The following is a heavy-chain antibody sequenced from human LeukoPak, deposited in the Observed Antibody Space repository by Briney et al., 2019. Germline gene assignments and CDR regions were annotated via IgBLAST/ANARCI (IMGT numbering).Heavy chain of an antibody. D-gene: IGHD6-19*01. CDR1: GFTLSNYW. Sequence: GGSLRLSCAASGFTLSNYWIHWVRQAPGEVLVWVAYINSDGSRTMYADSGKGRFTIARRNARNTVQRLVNSLIVKDTGVYYRARTGPYRSGWYQDFDYWGQGKLVTVSS. J-gene: IGHJ4*02. CDR3: ARTGPYRSGWYQDFDY. CDR2: INSDGSRT. V-gene: IGHV3-74*03.